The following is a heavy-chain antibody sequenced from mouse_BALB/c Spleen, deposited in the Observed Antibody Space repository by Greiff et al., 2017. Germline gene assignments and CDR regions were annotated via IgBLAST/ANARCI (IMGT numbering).Heavy chain of an antibody. CDR2: IDPENGNT. J-gene: IGHJ2*01. V-gene: IGHV14-1*02. CDR3: APRGGNYFDY. Sequence: VQLQQSGAELVRPGALVKLSCKASGFNIKDYYMHWVKQRPEQGLEWIGWIDPENGNTIYDPKFQGKASLTADTSSNTAYLQLSSLTSEDTAVYYCAPRGGNYFDYWGQGTTLTVSS. CDR1: GFNIKDYY.